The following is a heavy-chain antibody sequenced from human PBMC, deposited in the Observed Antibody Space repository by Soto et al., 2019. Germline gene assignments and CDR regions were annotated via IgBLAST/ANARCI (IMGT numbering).Heavy chain of an antibody. CDR3: AKDNYDILIHRRSWSGWAPDAFDI. Sequence: GGSLRLSCAASGFTFSDYAMHWVRQAPGKGLEWVAVVSYDGSNKYYADSVKGRFTISRDNSKNTLYLQMNSLRAEDTAVYYCAKDNYDILIHRRSWSGWAPDAFDIWGQGTMVTVSS. J-gene: IGHJ3*02. CDR2: VSYDGSNK. CDR1: GFTFSDYA. V-gene: IGHV3-30*18. D-gene: IGHD3-9*01.